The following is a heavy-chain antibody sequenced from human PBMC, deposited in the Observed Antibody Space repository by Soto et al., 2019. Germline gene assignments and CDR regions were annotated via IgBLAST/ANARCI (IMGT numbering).Heavy chain of an antibody. D-gene: IGHD6-6*01. CDR3: ARDGWRIAARPGYYYYGMDV. J-gene: IGHJ6*02. CDR1: GFTFSSYA. CDR2: ISYDGSNK. V-gene: IGHV3-30-3*01. Sequence: GGSLRLSCAASGFTFSSYAMHWVRQAPGKGLEWVAVISYDGSNKYYADSVKGRFTIPRDNSKNTLYLQMNSLRAEDTAVYYCARDGWRIAARPGYYYYGMDVWGQGTTVTVSS.